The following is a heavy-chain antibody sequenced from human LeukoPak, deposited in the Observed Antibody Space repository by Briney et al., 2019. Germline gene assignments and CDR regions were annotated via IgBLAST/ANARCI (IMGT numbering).Heavy chain of an antibody. CDR3: ASVSSSRYFDWRTIDY. CDR2: ISSSGSTI. J-gene: IGHJ4*02. Sequence: PGGSLRLSCAASGFTFSDYYMSWIRQAPGKGLEWVSYISSSGSTIYYADSVKGRFTISRDNAKNSLYLQMNSLRAEDTAVYYCASVSSSRYFDWRTIDYWGQGTLVTVSS. D-gene: IGHD3-9*01. V-gene: IGHV3-11*01. CDR1: GFTFSDYY.